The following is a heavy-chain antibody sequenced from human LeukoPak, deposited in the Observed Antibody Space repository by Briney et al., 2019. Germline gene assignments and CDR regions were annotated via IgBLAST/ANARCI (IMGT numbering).Heavy chain of an antibody. V-gene: IGHV4-31*03. CDR1: GGSISSGGYY. Sequence: SETLSLTCTVSGGSISSGGYYWSWIRQHPGKGLEWIGYIYYSGSTYYNPSLKSRVTISVDTSKNQFSLKLSFVTAADTAVYYCARGSLVPAAILYYYGMDVWGQGTTVTVSS. J-gene: IGHJ6*02. CDR2: IYYSGST. CDR3: ARGSLVPAAILYYYGMDV. D-gene: IGHD2-2*01.